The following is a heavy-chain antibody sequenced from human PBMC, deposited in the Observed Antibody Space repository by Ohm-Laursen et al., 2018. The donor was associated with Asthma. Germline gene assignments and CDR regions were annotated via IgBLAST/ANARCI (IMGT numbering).Heavy chain of an antibody. CDR3: ARGRTTTFGYVPSPPYVNMDV. D-gene: IGHD3-3*01. V-gene: IGHV4-34*01. CDR1: SGSLRGYS. J-gene: IGHJ6*02. Sequence: SETLSLTCTVASGSLRGYSWTWIRQAPGKGLERIGEGTHYNPSLKNRVPISLDTSKNQVSRTLTSFTAADTAVYYCARGRTTTFGYVPSPPYVNMDVWGQGTAVTVSS. CDR2: GT.